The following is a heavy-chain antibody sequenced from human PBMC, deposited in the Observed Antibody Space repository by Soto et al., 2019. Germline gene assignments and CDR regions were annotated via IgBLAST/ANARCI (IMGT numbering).Heavy chain of an antibody. CDR1: GYTFTSYG. Sequence: GASVKVCCKASGYTFTSYGISWVRQAPGQGLEWMGWISAYNGNTNYAQKLQGRVTMTTDTSTSTAYMELRSLRSDDTAVYYCARNGLRQWPVPGEFDYWGQGTLVTVSS. D-gene: IGHD6-19*01. V-gene: IGHV1-18*04. CDR3: ARNGLRQWPVPGEFDY. CDR2: ISAYNGNT. J-gene: IGHJ4*02.